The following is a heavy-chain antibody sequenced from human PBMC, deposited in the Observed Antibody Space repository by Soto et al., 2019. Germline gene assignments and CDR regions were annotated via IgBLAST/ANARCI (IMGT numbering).Heavy chain of an antibody. CDR2: IIPIFGTA. V-gene: IGHV1-69*01. D-gene: IGHD3-22*01. CDR3: ARPLSPYYDSSGYDYFDY. J-gene: IGHJ4*02. Sequence: RWVRQAPGKGLEWMGGIIPIFGTANYAQKFQGRVTITADESTSTAYMELSSLRSEDTAVYYCARPLSPYYDSSGYDYFDYWGQGTLVTVSS.